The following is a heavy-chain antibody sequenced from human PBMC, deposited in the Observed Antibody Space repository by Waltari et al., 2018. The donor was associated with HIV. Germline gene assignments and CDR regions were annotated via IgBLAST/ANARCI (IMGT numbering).Heavy chain of an antibody. J-gene: IGHJ5*01. CDR2: IRGSGSTI. CDR3: AKGALDMVVVSALDS. Sequence: EVQLLESGGGLVQPGGSLRLSCAASGFPFSSYAMSWVRQAPGKGLQWVSMIRGSGSTIYSADSVKGRATISRDNSENTLYLQINSLRAEDRAVYYCAKGALDMVVVSALDSWGHGTLVTVSS. D-gene: IGHD2-21*01. V-gene: IGHV3-23*01. CDR1: GFPFSSYA.